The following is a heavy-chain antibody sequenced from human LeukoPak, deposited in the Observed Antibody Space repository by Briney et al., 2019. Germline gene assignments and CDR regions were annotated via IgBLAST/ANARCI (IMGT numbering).Heavy chain of an antibody. J-gene: IGHJ4*02. D-gene: IGHD6-13*01. CDR3: ARDSGWFRFDS. V-gene: IGHV3-21*04. CDR2: ISSSSSYI. CDR1: GFTFSSYS. Sequence: GGSLRLSCAASGFTFSSYSMNWVRQAPGKGLEWVSSISSSSSYIYYADSVKGRFTISRDNAKNSLYLQMNSLRAEDTAVYFCARDSGWFRFDSWGQGTLVTVSS.